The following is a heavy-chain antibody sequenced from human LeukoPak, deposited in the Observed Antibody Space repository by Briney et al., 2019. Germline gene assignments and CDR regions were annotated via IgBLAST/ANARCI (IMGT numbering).Heavy chain of an antibody. Sequence: ASVKVSFKVSGYTLTELSMHWVRQAPGKGLEWMGGFDPEDGETIYAQKFQGRVTMTEDTSTDTAYMELSSLRSEDTAVYYCATQKALLRYFDWLSRGMDVWGQGTTVTVSS. CDR3: ATQKALLRYFDWLSRGMDV. V-gene: IGHV1-24*01. J-gene: IGHJ6*02. CDR1: GYTLTELS. D-gene: IGHD3-9*01. CDR2: FDPEDGET.